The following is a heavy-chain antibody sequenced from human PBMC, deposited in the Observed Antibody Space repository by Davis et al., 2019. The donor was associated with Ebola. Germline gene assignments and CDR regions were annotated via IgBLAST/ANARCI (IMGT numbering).Heavy chain of an antibody. CDR3: ARPLDLVGATYFDF. Sequence: MPSETLSLTCSVSGGSISRSGHYWGWIRQPPGKGLEWIGSIGTMFYSGSTPYNPSLKSRVTISVDTSTNQFSLKLSSVTAADTAVYYCARPLDLVGATYFDFWGPGTLVTVSS. J-gene: IGHJ4*02. V-gene: IGHV4-39*07. CDR1: GGSISRSGHY. CDR2: IGTMFYSGST. D-gene: IGHD1-26*01.